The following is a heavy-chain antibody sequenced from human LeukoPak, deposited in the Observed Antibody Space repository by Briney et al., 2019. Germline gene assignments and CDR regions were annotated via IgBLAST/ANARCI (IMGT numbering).Heavy chain of an antibody. D-gene: IGHD1-26*01. CDR3: AKVGSTFYLHL. V-gene: IGHV3-23*01. CDR2: TTATTDGRT. Sequence: GGSLRLSCAASGFTFSTYAMIWVRQAPGKGLEWVATTTATTDGRTFYADSVKGRFTISRDDSKDSVYLQMDSLRDEDTAVYYCAKVGSTFYLHLWGQGTLVTVPS. CDR1: GFTFSTYA. J-gene: IGHJ5*02.